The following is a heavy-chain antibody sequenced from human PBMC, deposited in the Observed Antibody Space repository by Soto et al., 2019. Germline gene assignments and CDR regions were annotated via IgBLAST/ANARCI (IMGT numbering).Heavy chain of an antibody. CDR1: GVSISSSSYY. Sequence: PSETLSLTCTVSGVSISSSSYYWGWIRQPPGKGLEWIGSIYYSGSTYYNPSLKSRVTISVDTSKNQFSLKLSSVTAADTAVYYCARHDGPYYYGSGNNWFDPWGQGTLVTVSS. CDR2: IYYSGST. CDR3: ARHDGPYYYGSGNNWFDP. D-gene: IGHD3-10*01. V-gene: IGHV4-39*01. J-gene: IGHJ5*02.